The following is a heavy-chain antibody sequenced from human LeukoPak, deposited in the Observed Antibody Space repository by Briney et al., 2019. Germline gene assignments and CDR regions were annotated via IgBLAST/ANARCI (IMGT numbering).Heavy chain of an antibody. J-gene: IGHJ5*02. CDR2: ISYDGSNE. D-gene: IGHD2-2*03. V-gene: IGHV3-30*04. CDR1: GITFSSYA. Sequence: GRSLRLSCAASGITFSSYAMHWVRQAPGKGLEGVAVISYDGSNEYYADSVKGRFTISRDNSKNTLYVQMNSLRAEDTAVSYCARDGYCGSTTCYGWFDPWGQGTLVTVSS. CDR3: ARDGYCGSTTCYGWFDP.